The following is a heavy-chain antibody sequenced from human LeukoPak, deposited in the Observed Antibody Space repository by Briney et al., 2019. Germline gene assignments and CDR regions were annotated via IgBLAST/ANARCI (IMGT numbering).Heavy chain of an antibody. Sequence: GASVKVSCKASGYTFTGYGISWVRQAPGQGLEWMGWISAYNGNTKYAQKLQGRVTMTTDTSTSTAYMELRSLRSDDTAVYYCARDQDYYGLGSYYRRFDPWGQGTLVTVSS. CDR1: GYTFTGYG. CDR3: ARDQDYYGLGSYYRRFDP. J-gene: IGHJ5*02. CDR2: ISAYNGNT. D-gene: IGHD3-10*01. V-gene: IGHV1-18*01.